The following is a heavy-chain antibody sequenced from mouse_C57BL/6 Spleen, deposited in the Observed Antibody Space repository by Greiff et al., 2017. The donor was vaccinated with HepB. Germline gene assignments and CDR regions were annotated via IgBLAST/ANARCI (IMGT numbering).Heavy chain of an antibody. V-gene: IGHV1-52*01. CDR1: GYTFTSYW. CDR2: IDPSDSDT. J-gene: IGHJ2*01. D-gene: IGHD3-3*01. Sequence: VKLQQPGAELVRPGSSVKLSCKASGYTFTSYWMHWVKQRPIQGLEWIGNIDPSDSDTHYNQKFKDKATLTVDKSSSTAYMQLSSLTSEDSAVYYCARWGGTDFDYWGQGTTLTVSS. CDR3: ARWGGTDFDY.